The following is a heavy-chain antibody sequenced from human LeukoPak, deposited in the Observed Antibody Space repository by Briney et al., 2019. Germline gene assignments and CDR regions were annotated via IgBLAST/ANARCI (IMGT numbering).Heavy chain of an antibody. J-gene: IGHJ4*02. CDR3: ARVMGYYPPPYYFDY. V-gene: IGHV4-39*01. D-gene: IGHD2-21*01. CDR1: GGSLSSSSYY. Sequence: SETLSLTCTVSGGSLSSSSYYWGWIRQPPGKGLEGIGSIYYSGSTYYNPSLKSRVTISVDTSKNQFSLKLSSVTAADTAVYYCARVMGYYPPPYYFDYWGQGTLVTVSS. CDR2: IYYSGST.